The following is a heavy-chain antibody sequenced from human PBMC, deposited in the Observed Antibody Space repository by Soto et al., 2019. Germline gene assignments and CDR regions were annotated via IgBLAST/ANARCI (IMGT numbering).Heavy chain of an antibody. CDR2: IIPILGIA. CDR1: GGTFSSYT. CDR3: AREGEDIVVVPAEPGWFDP. Sequence: ASVKVSCKASGGTFSSYTISWVRQAPGQGLEWMGRIIPILGIANYAQKFQGRVTITADKSTSTAYMELSSLRSEDTAVYYCAREGEDIVVVPAEPGWFDPWGQGTLVTVSS. V-gene: IGHV1-69*04. J-gene: IGHJ5*02. D-gene: IGHD2-2*01.